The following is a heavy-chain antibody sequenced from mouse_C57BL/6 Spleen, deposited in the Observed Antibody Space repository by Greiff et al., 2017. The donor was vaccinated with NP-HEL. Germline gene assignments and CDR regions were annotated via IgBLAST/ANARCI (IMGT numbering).Heavy chain of an antibody. D-gene: IGHD3-1*01. CDR3: ARDQGYGFDY. V-gene: IGHV3-6*01. J-gene: IGHJ2*01. CDR1: GYSITSGYY. CDR2: ISYDGSN. Sequence: EVKLMESGPGLVKPSQSLSLTCSVTGYSITSGYYWNWIRQFPGNKLEWMGYISYDGSNNYNPSLKNRISITRDTSKNQFFLKLNSVTTEDTATYYCARDQGYGFDYWGQGTTLTVSS.